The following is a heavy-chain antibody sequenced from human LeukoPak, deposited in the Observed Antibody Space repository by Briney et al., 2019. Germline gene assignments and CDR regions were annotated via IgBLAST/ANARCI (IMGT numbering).Heavy chain of an antibody. D-gene: IGHD2-15*01. Sequence: SETLSLTCTVSGGSISSSSYYWGWIRQPPGKGLEWIGSIYYSGSAYYNPSLKSRVTISVDTSKNQFSLKLSSVTAADTAVYYCASSPSQYCSGGSCYSGPEFDYWGQGTLVTVSS. CDR3: ASSPSQYCSGGSCYSGPEFDY. J-gene: IGHJ4*02. CDR1: GGSISSSSYY. V-gene: IGHV4-39*07. CDR2: IYYSGSA.